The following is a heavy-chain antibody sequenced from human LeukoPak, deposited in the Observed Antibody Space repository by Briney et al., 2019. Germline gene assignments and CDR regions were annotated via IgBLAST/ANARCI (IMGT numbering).Heavy chain of an antibody. J-gene: IGHJ4*02. CDR2: THYSGST. CDR1: GGSISNSDYY. Sequence: NASETLSLTCTVSGGSISNSDYYWGWIRQPPGKGLEWIGYTHYSGSTRYNPSLKSRLTISVDSSKNQFSLRLSSVTAADTAVYFCARGAAGTGAADYWGQGTLVTVSS. CDR3: ARGAAGTGAADY. D-gene: IGHD6-13*01. V-gene: IGHV4-61*08.